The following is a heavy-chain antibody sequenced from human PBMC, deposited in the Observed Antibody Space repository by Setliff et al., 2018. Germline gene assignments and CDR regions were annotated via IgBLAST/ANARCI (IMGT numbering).Heavy chain of an antibody. J-gene: IGHJ3*02. CDR1: GASISSDNW. V-gene: IGHV4-4*02. CDR2: IYHTENS. D-gene: IGHD2-21*01. Sequence: SETLSLTCAVSGASISSDNWWSWVRQPPGEGLEWIGEIYHTENSNYNPSLKSRVTISIDKFSHQFSLRLTSVTAADTAVYYCARTPRGGNSAFDIWGQGTMVTV. CDR3: ARTPRGGNSAFDI.